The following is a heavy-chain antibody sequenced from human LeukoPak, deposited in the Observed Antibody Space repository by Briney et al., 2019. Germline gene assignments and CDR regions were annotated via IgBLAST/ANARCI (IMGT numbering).Heavy chain of an antibody. D-gene: IGHD6-19*01. CDR3: ASVNSGWHPYYFDY. V-gene: IGHV3-7*01. Sequence: PGGSLRLSCAASGFTFSSYWMSWVRQAPGKGLEWVANIKQDGSEKYYVDSVKGRFTISRDNAKNSLYLQMNSLRAEDTAVYYCASVNSGWHPYYFDYWGQGTLVTVSS. CDR1: GFTFSSYW. J-gene: IGHJ4*02. CDR2: IKQDGSEK.